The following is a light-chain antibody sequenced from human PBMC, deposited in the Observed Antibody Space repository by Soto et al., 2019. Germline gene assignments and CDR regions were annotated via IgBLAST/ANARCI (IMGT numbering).Light chain of an antibody. CDR2: DAS. J-gene: IGKJ3*01. CDR1: QAISNH. CDR3: QKHDGVPL. V-gene: IGKV1-33*01. Sequence: DIQLTKSPSSLSASVGDRVTITCQASQAISNHLNWYQQKTGKASNILIYDASNLETGVPSRFSGGGSGTFFSFTINSLQPEDIATYYCQKHDGVPLFGPGTKFEI.